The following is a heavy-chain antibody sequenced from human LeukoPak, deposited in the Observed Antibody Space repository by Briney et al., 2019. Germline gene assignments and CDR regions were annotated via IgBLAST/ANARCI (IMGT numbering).Heavy chain of an antibody. CDR1: GFTFSSYS. Sequence: GGSLRLSCAASGFTFSSYSMNWVRQAPGKGLEWVSYISSSSSTIYYADSVKGRFTISRDNAKNSLYLQMNSLRAEDTAVYYCAKERYCSSTSCYENHSYYGMDVWGQGTTVTVSS. J-gene: IGHJ6*02. CDR3: AKERYCSSTSCYENHSYYGMDV. CDR2: ISSSSSTI. V-gene: IGHV3-48*01. D-gene: IGHD2-2*01.